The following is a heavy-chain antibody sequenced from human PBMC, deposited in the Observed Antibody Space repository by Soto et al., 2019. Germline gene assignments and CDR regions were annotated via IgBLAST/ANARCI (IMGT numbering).Heavy chain of an antibody. D-gene: IGHD6-13*01. V-gene: IGHV3-23*01. CDR2: ISGSGGST. Sequence: GGSLRLSCAASGFTFSSYAMSWVRQAPGKGLEWVSAISGSGGSTYYADSVKGRFTISRDNSKNTLYLQMNSLRAEDTAVYYCAKVPKLAAAATSPFDYWGQGTLVTVSS. J-gene: IGHJ4*02. CDR3: AKVPKLAAAATSPFDY. CDR1: GFTFSSYA.